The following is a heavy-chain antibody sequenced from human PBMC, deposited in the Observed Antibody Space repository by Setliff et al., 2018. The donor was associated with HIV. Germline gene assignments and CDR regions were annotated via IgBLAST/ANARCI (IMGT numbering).Heavy chain of an antibody. CDR2: FNHGRST. J-gene: IGHJ5*02. CDR3: ARGGRSTVATWAWFDP. Sequence: GSLRLSCAASGFTLTTYGMSWIRQSPGKGLEWIGEFNHGRSTNNNPSLKSRVTIPGDTTKNQFSLKLTSVTAADTAVYYCARGGRSTVATWAWFDPWGQGTLVTVSS. V-gene: IGHV4-34*01. CDR1: GFTLTTYG. D-gene: IGHD4-4*01.